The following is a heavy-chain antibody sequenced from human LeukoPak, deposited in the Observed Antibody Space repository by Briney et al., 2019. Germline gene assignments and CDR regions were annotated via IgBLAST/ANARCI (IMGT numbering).Heavy chain of an antibody. Sequence: GASVKVSCKASGYTLSSYGISWVRQAPGQGPEWMGWISTYNGITSYAQKPQGRVTLTTETSTSTVYMELRSLTSDDTAVYYCARHPGGGFDYWGQGTLVTVSS. CDR3: ARHPGGGFDY. D-gene: IGHD1-26*01. V-gene: IGHV1-18*01. J-gene: IGHJ4*02. CDR1: GYTLSSYG. CDR2: ISTYNGIT.